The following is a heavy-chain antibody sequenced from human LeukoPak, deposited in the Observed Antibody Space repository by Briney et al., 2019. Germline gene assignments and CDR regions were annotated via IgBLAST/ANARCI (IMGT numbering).Heavy chain of an antibody. D-gene: IGHD6-13*01. CDR3: ARVGGSSWYDY. CDR2: ISYNGGFT. CDR1: GFTFSGFS. V-gene: IGHV3-64*01. J-gene: IGHJ4*02. Sequence: GGSLRLSCAASGFTFSGFSMHWVRQAPGKGLEYVSAISYNGGFTHYENSVKGRFTISRDNSKNTLHLQMGSLRPEDTAVYYCARVGGSSWYDYWGQGTLVIVSS.